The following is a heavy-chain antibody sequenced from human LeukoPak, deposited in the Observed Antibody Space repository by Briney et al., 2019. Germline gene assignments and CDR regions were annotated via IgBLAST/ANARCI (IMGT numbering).Heavy chain of an antibody. CDR2: IYYSGST. Sequence: SETLSLTCTVSGGSISSSGYYWGWIRQPPGKGLEWIGSIYYSGSTYYNPSLKRRVTISVDTSKNQFSLKLSSVAAADTAVYYCARDPTAAGKGAWFDPWGQGTLVTVSS. CDR3: ARDPTAAGKGAWFDP. CDR1: GGSISSSGYY. V-gene: IGHV4-39*02. D-gene: IGHD6-13*01. J-gene: IGHJ5*02.